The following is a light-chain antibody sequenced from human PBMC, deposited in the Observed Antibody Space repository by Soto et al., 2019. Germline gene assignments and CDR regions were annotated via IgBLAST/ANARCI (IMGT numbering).Light chain of an antibody. CDR1: QSVSSN. Sequence: EIVMTQSPATLSLSPGERATLSCRASQSVSSNLAWYQQKPGQAPRLLIYGASTRATGIPARFSGSGSGTEFTLTISSLQSEDFAVYYCHQHTNWPETFGQGTKVDSK. V-gene: IGKV3-15*01. CDR3: HQHTNWPET. CDR2: GAS. J-gene: IGKJ1*01.